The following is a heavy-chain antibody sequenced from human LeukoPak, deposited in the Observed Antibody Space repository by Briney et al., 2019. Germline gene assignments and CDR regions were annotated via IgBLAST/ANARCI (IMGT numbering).Heavy chain of an antibody. V-gene: IGHV4-59*01. J-gene: IGHJ5*02. CDR2: IYYSGST. CDR1: GGSISSYY. Sequence: PSETLSLTCTVSGGSISSYYWSWIRQPPGKGLEWIGYIYYSGSTNYNPSLKSRVTISVDTSKNQFSLKLSSVTAADTAVYYCARAGGPGWFDPWGQGTLVTVSS. D-gene: IGHD6-25*01. CDR3: ARAGGPGWFDP.